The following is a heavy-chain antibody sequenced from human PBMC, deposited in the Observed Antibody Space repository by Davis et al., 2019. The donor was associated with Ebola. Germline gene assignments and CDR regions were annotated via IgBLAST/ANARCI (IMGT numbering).Heavy chain of an antibody. CDR1: GFTFSSYW. CDR3: ARDREITIFGVVIQGGMDV. D-gene: IGHD3-3*01. J-gene: IGHJ6*04. V-gene: IGHV3-7*01. Sequence: GGSLRLSCAASGFTFSSYWMSWVRQAPGKGLEWVANIKQDGSEKYYVDSVKGRFTISRDNAKNSLYLQMNSLRAEDTAVYYCARDREITIFGVVIQGGMDVWGKGTTVTVSS. CDR2: IKQDGSEK.